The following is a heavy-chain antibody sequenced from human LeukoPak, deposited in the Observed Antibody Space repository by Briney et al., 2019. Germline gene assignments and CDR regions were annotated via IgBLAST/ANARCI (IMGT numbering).Heavy chain of an antibody. J-gene: IGHJ4*02. D-gene: IGHD5-18*01. CDR1: GGSISSSSYY. V-gene: IGHV4-39*01. CDR3: ARQVTFGYAYAYYFDY. Sequence: SETLSLTCTVSGGSISSSSYYWGWIRQPPGKGLEWIGGIYYSGSTYYNPSLKSRVTISVDTSKNQFSLKLSSVTAADTAVYYCARQVTFGYAYAYYFDYWGQGSLVTVSS. CDR2: IYYSGST.